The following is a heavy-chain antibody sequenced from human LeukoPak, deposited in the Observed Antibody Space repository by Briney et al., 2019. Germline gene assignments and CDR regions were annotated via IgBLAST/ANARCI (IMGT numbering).Heavy chain of an antibody. V-gene: IGHV1-18*01. Sequence: ASVKVSCKAPGYTFTSYGIIWVRQAPRQGLEWMGWISAYNGNTNYAQKLQGRVTMTTDTSTSTPYMELRSLRSDDTAVYYCARGRCSGGSCPFDYWGQGTLVTVSS. D-gene: IGHD2-15*01. CDR2: ISAYNGNT. CDR3: ARGRCSGGSCPFDY. CDR1: GYTFTSYG. J-gene: IGHJ4*02.